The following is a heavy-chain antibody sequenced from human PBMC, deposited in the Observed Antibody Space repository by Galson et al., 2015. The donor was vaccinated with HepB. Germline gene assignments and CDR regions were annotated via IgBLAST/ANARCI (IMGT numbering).Heavy chain of an antibody. J-gene: IGHJ6*03. CDR3: TTVRYCTSTSCPTRRYYMDV. D-gene: IGHD2-2*01. CDR1: GFTFSNAW. Sequence: SLRLSCAASGFTFSNAWTTWVRQAPGKGLEWVGRIKDKSDGGTTDYAAPVKGRFTISRDDSENTLYLQMNSLKTEDTAVYYCTTVRYCTSTSCPTRRYYMDVWGKGTTVTVSS. V-gene: IGHV3-15*05. CDR2: IKDKSDGGTT.